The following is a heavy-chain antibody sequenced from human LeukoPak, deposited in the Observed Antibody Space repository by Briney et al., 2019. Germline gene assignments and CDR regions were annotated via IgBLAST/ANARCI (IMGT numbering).Heavy chain of an antibody. J-gene: IGHJ4*02. CDR2: IYYSGST. CDR3: ARSRDGSNSRYFDY. D-gene: IGHD5-24*01. CDR1: GGSISSYY. V-gene: IGHV4-59*12. Sequence: SETLSLTCTVSGGSISSYYWSWIRQPPGNGLEWIGYIYYSGSTNYNPSLKSRVTISVDTSKNQFSLKLSSVTAADTAVYYCARSRDGSNSRYFDYWGQGTLVTVSS.